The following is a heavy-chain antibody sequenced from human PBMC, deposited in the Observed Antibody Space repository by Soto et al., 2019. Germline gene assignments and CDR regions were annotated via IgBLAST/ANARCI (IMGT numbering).Heavy chain of an antibody. CDR3: ARLQTSSGWYGYFDY. Sequence: QVQLQESGPGLVKPSETLSLTCTVSGGSISSYYWSWIRQPPGKGLEWIGYIYYSGSTNYNPSLKSRGTIXXDXSXXQFSLKLSSVTAADTAVYYCARLQTSSGWYGYFDYWGQGTLVTVSS. D-gene: IGHD6-19*01. CDR2: IYYSGST. V-gene: IGHV4-59*08. CDR1: GGSISSYY. J-gene: IGHJ4*02.